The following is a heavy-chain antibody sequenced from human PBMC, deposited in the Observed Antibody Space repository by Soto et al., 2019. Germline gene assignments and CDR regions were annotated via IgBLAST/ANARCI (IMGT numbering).Heavy chain of an antibody. V-gene: IGHV2-70*01. CDR2: IDWDDDK. D-gene: IGHD5-18*01. CDR1: VFSLISSGMC. CDR3: ARLSGDKDMGRLGYYYGMDV. Sequence: XGPTLVNPTQTLPLTCTFSVFSLISSGMCVSWIRQPPGEALEWLALIDWDDDKYYSTSLKTRLTISKDTSKNQVVLTMTNMDPVDTATYYCARLSGDKDMGRLGYYYGMDVWGQGATVTVSS. J-gene: IGHJ6*02.